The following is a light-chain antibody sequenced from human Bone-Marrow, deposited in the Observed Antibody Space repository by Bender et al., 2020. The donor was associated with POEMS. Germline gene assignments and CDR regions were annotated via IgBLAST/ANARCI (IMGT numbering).Light chain of an antibody. CDR1: SSNIGAGYD. CDR2: GDN. CDR3: CASDGDNTWV. J-gene: IGLJ3*02. V-gene: IGLV1-40*01. Sequence: QSVLTQPPSVSGAPGQRVTISCTGSSSNIGAGYDVQWYQQLPGTAPKLLIYGDNNRPSGVPDRISGSKSGLTASLTISGLQADDEADYYCCASDGDNTWVFGGGTRLTVL.